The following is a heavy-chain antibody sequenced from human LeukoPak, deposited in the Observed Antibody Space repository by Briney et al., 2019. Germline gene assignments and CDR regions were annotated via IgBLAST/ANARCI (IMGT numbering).Heavy chain of an antibody. CDR2: INHSGST. J-gene: IGHJ4*02. Sequence: SETLSLTCAVYGGSFSGYYRSWIRQPPGKGLEWIGEINHSGSTNYNPSLKSRVTISVDTSKNQFSLKLSSVTAADTAVYYCARSGYGGNRPEAYWGQGTLVTVSS. D-gene: IGHD4-23*01. CDR3: ARSGYGGNRPEAY. V-gene: IGHV4-34*01. CDR1: GGSFSGYY.